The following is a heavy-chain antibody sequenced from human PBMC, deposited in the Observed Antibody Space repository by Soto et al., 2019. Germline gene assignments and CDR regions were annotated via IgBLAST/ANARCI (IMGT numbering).Heavy chain of an antibody. Sequence: ASVKVSCKTSGYTFTNYHIHWVRQAPGQGLECLGIINPSDGGTGYAQKFQGRVTMTRDTSTSTVYMDMSSLRSEDTAVYYCARVAHQYLDYWGLGTLVIVSS. V-gene: IGHV1-46*01. CDR2: INPSDGGT. J-gene: IGHJ4*02. D-gene: IGHD5-12*01. CDR3: ARVAHQYLDY. CDR1: GYTFTNYH.